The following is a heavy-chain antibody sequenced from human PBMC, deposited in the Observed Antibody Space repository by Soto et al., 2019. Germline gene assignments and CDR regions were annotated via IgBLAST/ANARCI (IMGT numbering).Heavy chain of an antibody. CDR1: CYSLSSGYY. CDR2: AHHRGII. D-gene: IGHD6-6*01. CDR3: ARDAYSSNLSDFDY. Sequence: PSEDLSLTSAASCYSLSSGYYWAWILPPPGKGLEWIGSAHHRGIIYNNPSLKSRVTISVDTSKNQLSLKMSSVTAADTAVYYCARDAYSSNLSDFDYWGQGILVNVSA. V-gene: IGHV4-38-2*02. J-gene: IGHJ4*02.